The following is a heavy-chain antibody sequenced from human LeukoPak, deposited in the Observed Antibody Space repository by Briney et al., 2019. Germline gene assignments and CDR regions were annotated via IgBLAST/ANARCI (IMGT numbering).Heavy chain of an antibody. CDR2: INHSGST. CDR1: GVSFSGYY. Sequence: SETLSLTCAVYGVSFSGYYWSWIRQPPGKGLEWIGEINHSGSTNYNPSLKSRVTISVDTSKNQFSLKLSSVTAADTAVYYCARGRGDYVFDWGQGTLVTVSS. CDR3: ARGRGDYVFD. D-gene: IGHD4-17*01. V-gene: IGHV4-34*01. J-gene: IGHJ4*02.